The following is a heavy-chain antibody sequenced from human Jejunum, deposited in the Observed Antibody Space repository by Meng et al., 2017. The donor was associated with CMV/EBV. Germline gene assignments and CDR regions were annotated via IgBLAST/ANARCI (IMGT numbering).Heavy chain of an antibody. J-gene: IGHJ4*02. V-gene: IGHV3-15*01. Sequence: FTFSSAWISWVRQAPGKGLEWVGRITSQANGGTTDYAAPVKGRFTISRDDSKNTLYLQMSSLKTEDTAVYYCTTNSDSSGYSGTFDSWGQGTLVTVSS. CDR2: ITSQANGGTT. D-gene: IGHD3-22*01. CDR1: FTFSSAW. CDR3: TTNSDSSGYSGTFDS.